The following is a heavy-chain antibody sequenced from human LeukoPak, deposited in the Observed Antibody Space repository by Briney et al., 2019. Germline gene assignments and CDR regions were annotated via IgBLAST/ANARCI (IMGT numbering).Heavy chain of an antibody. CDR3: AKGTKGYYFDY. Sequence: PGRSLRLSCAASGFTFDDYAMHWVRQAPGKGLEWVSGISWNSGSIGYADSVKGRFSISRDNAKNSLYLQMNSLRADDMALYYCAKGTKGYYFDYWGQGTLVTVSS. CDR2: ISWNSGSI. CDR1: GFTFDDYA. V-gene: IGHV3-9*03. J-gene: IGHJ4*02.